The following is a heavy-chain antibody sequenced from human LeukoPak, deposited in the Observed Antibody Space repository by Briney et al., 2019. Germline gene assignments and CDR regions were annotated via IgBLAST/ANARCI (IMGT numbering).Heavy chain of an antibody. D-gene: IGHD6-19*01. CDR2: INHSGST. CDR3: ARGMENSSGWYAHFDY. J-gene: IGHJ4*02. CDR1: GGSFSGYY. V-gene: IGHV4-34*01. Sequence: SETLSLTCAVYGGSFSGYYWRWIRQPPGKGLEWIGEINHSGSTNYNPSLKSRVTISVDTSKNQFSLKLSSVTAADTAVYYCARGMENSSGWYAHFDYWGQGTLVTVSS.